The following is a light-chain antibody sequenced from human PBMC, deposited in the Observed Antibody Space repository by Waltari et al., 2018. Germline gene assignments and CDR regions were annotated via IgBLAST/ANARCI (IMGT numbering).Light chain of an antibody. CDR2: KVS. J-gene: IGKJ2*01. CDR3: MQGTHWPPMYT. Sequence: DVVMTQSPLSLPVTLGQPASISCRSSQSLVYSDGNTYLNWFRQRPGQSPRRLIYKVSNRDSGVPDRVSGSGSGTDFTLKISRVEAEDVGVYYCMQGTHWPPMYTFGQGTKLEIK. V-gene: IGKV2-30*01. CDR1: QSLVYSDGNTY.